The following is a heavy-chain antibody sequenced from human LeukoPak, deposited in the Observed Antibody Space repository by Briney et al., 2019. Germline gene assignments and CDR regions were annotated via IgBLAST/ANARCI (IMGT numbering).Heavy chain of an antibody. CDR2: IHDSGST. Sequence: PGGSLRLSCAASGFIFSDYGMSWVRQAPGKGLEWIGSIHDSGSTYYNQTLKSRLTISVDTSKNQFSLQLSSVTAADTAVYYCWLQRMVAAYFDSWGQGTLVTVSS. D-gene: IGHD2-15*01. CDR1: GFIFSDYG. CDR3: WLQRMVAAYFDS. V-gene: IGHV4-38-2*01. J-gene: IGHJ4*02.